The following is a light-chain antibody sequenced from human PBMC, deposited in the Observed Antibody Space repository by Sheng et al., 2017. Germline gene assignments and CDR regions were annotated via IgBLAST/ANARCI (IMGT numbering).Light chain of an antibody. CDR3: AAWDDSLSGV. CDR1: SSNIGSNY. Sequence: QSVLTQPPSASATPGQRVTISCFGNSSNIGSNYVYWYQQVPGTAPRLLIFRNNRRPSGVPDRFSGSKSGTSASLAITGLRSDDEADYYCAAWDDSLSGVFGGGPKLTVL. CDR2: RNN. V-gene: IGLV1-47*01. J-gene: IGLJ2*01.